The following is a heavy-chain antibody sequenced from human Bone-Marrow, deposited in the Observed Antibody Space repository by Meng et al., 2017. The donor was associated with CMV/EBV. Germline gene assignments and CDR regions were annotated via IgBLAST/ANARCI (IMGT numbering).Heavy chain of an antibody. V-gene: IGHV3-13*01. CDR1: GFTFSSND. Sequence: GESLKISCAASGFTFSSNDMHWVRQTTGKGLEWVSAIGTAGDTYYPGSVKGRFTISRENAKNSFYLQMNSLRAGDTAVYYCARDKSGAMDVWGQGTMVTVSS. J-gene: IGHJ6*02. CDR2: IGTAGDT. CDR3: ARDKSGAMDV.